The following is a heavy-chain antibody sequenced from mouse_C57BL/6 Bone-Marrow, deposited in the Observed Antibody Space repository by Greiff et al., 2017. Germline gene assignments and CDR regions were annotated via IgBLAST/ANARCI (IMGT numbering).Heavy chain of an antibody. CDR1: GFTFSSYA. CDR3: AHGNPWFAY. V-gene: IGHV5-4*01. D-gene: IGHD2-1*01. J-gene: IGHJ3*01. Sequence: EVQLVESGGGLVKPGGSLKLSCAASGFTFSSYAMSWVRQTPEKRLEWVATISDGGSYTYYPDNVKGRFTISRDNAKNNLYLQMSHLKSEDTAMYYCAHGNPWFAYWGQGTLVTVSA. CDR2: ISDGGSYT.